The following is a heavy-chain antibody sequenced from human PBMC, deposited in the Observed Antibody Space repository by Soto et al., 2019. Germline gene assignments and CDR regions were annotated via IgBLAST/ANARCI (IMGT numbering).Heavy chain of an antibody. Sequence: GGSLRLSCAASGFTFSSYAMSWVRQAPGKGLEWVSAISGSGGSTYYADSVKGRFTISRDNSKNTLYLQMNSLRAEDTAVYYCAKDKRGEAARLKPQQYYYYYRMDVWGQGTTVTVSS. CDR3: AKDKRGEAARLKPQQYYYYYRMDV. CDR2: ISGSGGST. V-gene: IGHV3-23*01. CDR1: GFTFSSYA. J-gene: IGHJ6*02. D-gene: IGHD6-6*01.